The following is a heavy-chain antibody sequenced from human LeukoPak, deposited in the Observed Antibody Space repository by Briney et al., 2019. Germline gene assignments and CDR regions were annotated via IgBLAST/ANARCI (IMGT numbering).Heavy chain of an antibody. CDR3: ARGPCSGGSCYSDYYYGMDV. Sequence: SETLSLTCAVYGGSFSGYYWSRIRQPPGKGLEWIGEINHSGSTNYNPSLKSRVTISVDTSKNQFSLKLSSVTAADTAVYYCARGPCSGGSCYSDYYYGMDVWGQGTTVTVSS. V-gene: IGHV4-34*01. CDR1: GGSFSGYY. J-gene: IGHJ6*02. CDR2: INHSGST. D-gene: IGHD2-15*01.